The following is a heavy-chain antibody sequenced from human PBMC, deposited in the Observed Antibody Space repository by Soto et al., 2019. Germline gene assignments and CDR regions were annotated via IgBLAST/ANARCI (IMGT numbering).Heavy chain of an antibody. Sequence: QMQVVQSGAELKKPGSSVKVSCKASRGSFSSYGIVWVRQAAGQGLEWMGRIIPVFGTPNYAQRFQGRVTRRVDASRATAYMELSGLRSEDTALYYCATAGSRDINRVAFDIWGQGTMVIVSS. CDR1: RGSFSSYG. CDR2: IIPVFGTP. V-gene: IGHV1-69*18. D-gene: IGHD2-15*01. J-gene: IGHJ3*02. CDR3: ATAGSRDINRVAFDI.